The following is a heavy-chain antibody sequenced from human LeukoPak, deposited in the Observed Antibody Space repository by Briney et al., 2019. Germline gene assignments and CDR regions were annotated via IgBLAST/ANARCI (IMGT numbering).Heavy chain of an antibody. Sequence: AXVKVSCKASGXTVTSYYMHWVRQAPGQGLEWMGIINPSGGSTSYAQKFQGRVTMTRDTSTSTVYMELSSLRSEDTAVYYCARDSSIVGATKGVGFDYWGQGTLVTVSS. D-gene: IGHD1-26*01. V-gene: IGHV1-46*01. J-gene: IGHJ4*02. CDR3: ARDSSIVGATKGVGFDY. CDR2: INPSGGST. CDR1: GXTVTSYY.